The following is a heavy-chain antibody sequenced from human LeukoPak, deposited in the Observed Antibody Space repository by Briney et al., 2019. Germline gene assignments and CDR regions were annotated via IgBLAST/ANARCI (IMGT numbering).Heavy chain of an antibody. CDR3: ASGRLVGAPDY. Sequence: GGSLRLSCAASGFTSSSYWMHWVRQPPGKGLLWVSRITSDGSGIGYADSVKGRFSTSRDNAKNTLYLQMNSLRAEDTAVYYCASGRLVGAPDYWGQGTLVTVSS. D-gene: IGHD1-26*01. CDR1: GFTSSSYW. V-gene: IGHV3-74*01. J-gene: IGHJ4*02. CDR2: ITSDGSGI.